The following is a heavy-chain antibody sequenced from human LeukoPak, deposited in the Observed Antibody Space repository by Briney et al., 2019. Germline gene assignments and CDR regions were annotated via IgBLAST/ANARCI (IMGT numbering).Heavy chain of an antibody. J-gene: IGHJ4*02. Sequence: SETLSLTCTVSGGSISSSSYYWGWIRQPPGKGLEWIGYIDHTGSTNYNPSLKSRVTLSVDTSKNQFSLKLTSVNAADTAVYYCARAELWHPFDSWGQGSLVTVSS. V-gene: IGHV4-61*05. CDR3: ARAELWHPFDS. D-gene: IGHD3-10*01. CDR2: IDHTGST. CDR1: GGSISSSSYY.